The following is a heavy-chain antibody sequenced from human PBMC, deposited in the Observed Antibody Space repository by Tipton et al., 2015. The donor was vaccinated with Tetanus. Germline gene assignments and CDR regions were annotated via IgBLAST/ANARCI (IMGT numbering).Heavy chain of an antibody. J-gene: IGHJ4*02. Sequence: GLVKPSETLSLSCTVSGGSSHSYYWSWIRQSAGKGLEWIGRIYSGGSTNYKPSLKSRVTMSIDTAKNQFSLHLSSVTAADTAIYYCARTTRRWLHPNFWGQGTLVTVSA. D-gene: IGHD5-24*01. CDR1: GGSSHSYY. V-gene: IGHV4-4*07. CDR3: ARTTRRWLHPNF. CDR2: IYSGGST.